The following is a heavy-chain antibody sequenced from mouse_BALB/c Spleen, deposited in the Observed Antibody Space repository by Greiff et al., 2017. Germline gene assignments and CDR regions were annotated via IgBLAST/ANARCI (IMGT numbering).Heavy chain of an antibody. CDR1: GYAFTNYW. Sequence: QVHVKQSGAELVRPGTSVKISCKASGYAFTNYWLGWVKQRPGHGLEWIGDIYPGSGNTYYNEKFKGKATLTADKSSSTAYMQLSSLTSEDSAVYFCARAGRAYAMDYWGQGTSVTVSS. V-gene: IGHV1-63*01. J-gene: IGHJ4*01. CDR3: ARAGRAYAMDY. D-gene: IGHD3-3*01. CDR2: IYPGSGNT.